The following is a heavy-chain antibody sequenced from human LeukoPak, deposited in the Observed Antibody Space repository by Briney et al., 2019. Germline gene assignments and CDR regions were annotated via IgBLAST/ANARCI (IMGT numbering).Heavy chain of an antibody. V-gene: IGHV3-7*01. CDR3: ARESGRSFDI. Sequence: GGSLRLSCAASGFTFSTYWMTWVRQAPGQGLEWVANIKGDGSGKNSVDSVKGRFTISRDNAKNSLYLQMNSLRAEDTAVYYCARESGRSFDIWGQGTMVTVSS. D-gene: IGHD6-19*01. CDR1: GFTFSTYW. J-gene: IGHJ3*02. CDR2: IKGDGSGK.